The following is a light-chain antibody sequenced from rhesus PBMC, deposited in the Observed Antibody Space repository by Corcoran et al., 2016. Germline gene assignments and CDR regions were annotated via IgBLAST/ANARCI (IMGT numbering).Light chain of an antibody. CDR3: MQSLTFPLT. Sequence: EIVVTQTPLSLSVTLGEPASISCRSSQSLLYSEDGKTYLAWYLQKPGQSPQLRIYEVSNRPSGVPARVSGSGSGTDFTRKINRVEAEDVGTYYCMQSLTFPLTFGGGTKVELK. CDR2: EVS. CDR1: QSLLYSEDGKTY. J-gene: IGKJ4*01. V-gene: IGKV2-104*01.